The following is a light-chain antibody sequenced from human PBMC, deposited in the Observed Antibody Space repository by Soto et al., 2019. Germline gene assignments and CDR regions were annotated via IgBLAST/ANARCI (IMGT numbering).Light chain of an antibody. J-gene: IGLJ1*01. CDR3: NSQTSSGIRV. CDR1: SSDVAGSNH. Sequence: QSALTQPASVSGSPGQSITISCTGASSDVAGSNHVSWYQHHPGKAPKLIIYEVVYRPSGISNRFSGSKSGYTASLTISGLQDDDEADYYCNSQTSSGIRVFGTGTKLTVL. CDR2: EVV. V-gene: IGLV2-14*01.